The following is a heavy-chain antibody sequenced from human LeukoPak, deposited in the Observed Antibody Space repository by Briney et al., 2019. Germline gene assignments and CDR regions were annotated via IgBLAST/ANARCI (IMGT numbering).Heavy chain of an antibody. CDR2: IYHSGST. D-gene: IGHD2-15*01. Sequence: SQTLSLTCAVSGGSISSGGYSWSWIRQPPGKGLEWIGYIYHSGSTYYNPSLKSRVTISVDTSKNQFSLKLSSVTAADTAVYYCARVGASYFGAGIFGGYSDYWGQGTLVTVSS. CDR3: ARVGASYFGAGIFGGYSDY. CDR1: GGSISSGGYS. J-gene: IGHJ4*02. V-gene: IGHV4-30-2*01.